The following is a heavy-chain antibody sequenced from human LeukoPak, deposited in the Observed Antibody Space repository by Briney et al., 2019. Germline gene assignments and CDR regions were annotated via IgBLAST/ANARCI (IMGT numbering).Heavy chain of an antibody. J-gene: IGHJ4*02. D-gene: IGHD3-22*01. Sequence: PSETLSLTCTVSGGPITDYYWSWIRQPAGKKLEYIGRMFASGSYYYNPSFKGRATMSVDTSKKQISLNLASVTAADTAIYYCTRDRPGSGSYYSHFDAWGQGILVTVSS. V-gene: IGHV4-4*07. CDR1: GGPITDYY. CDR3: TRDRPGSGSYYSHFDA. CDR2: MFASGSY.